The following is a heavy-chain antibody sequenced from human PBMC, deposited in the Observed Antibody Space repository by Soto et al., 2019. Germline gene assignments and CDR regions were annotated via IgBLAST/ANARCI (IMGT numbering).Heavy chain of an antibody. J-gene: IGHJ3*02. V-gene: IGHV4-4*02. CDR1: GGSISNSNY. CDR2: IYHSGST. CDR3: ATLSFWSGYYKEAFDI. Sequence: SETLSLTCAVSGGSISNSNYWSWVRQPPGKGLEWIGEIYHSGSTNYNPSLKSRVTFSVDKSKNQFSLKLTSVTAADTAVYYCATLSFWSGYYKEAFDIWGQGTMVTVSS. D-gene: IGHD3-3*01.